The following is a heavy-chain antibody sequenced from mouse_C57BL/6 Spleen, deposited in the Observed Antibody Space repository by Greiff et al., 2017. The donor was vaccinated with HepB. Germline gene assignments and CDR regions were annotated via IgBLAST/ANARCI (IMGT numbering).Heavy chain of an antibody. CDR2: ISYDGSN. J-gene: IGHJ1*03. V-gene: IGHV3-6*01. Sequence: EVHLVESGPGLVKPSQSLSLTCSVTGYSITSGYYWNWIRQFPGNKLEWMGYISYDGSNNYNPSLKNRISITRDTSKNQFFLKLNSVTTEDTATYYCARMIYDGYYGYFDVWGTGTTVTVSS. CDR3: ARMIYDGYYGYFDV. D-gene: IGHD2-3*01. CDR1: GYSITSGYY.